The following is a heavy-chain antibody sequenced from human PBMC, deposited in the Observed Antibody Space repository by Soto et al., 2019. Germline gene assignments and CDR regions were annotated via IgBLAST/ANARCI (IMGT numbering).Heavy chain of an antibody. D-gene: IGHD4-17*01. CDR1: GFPISSPYS. CDR3: ARVTMVIRDSDHFGVDV. J-gene: IGHJ6*02. V-gene: IGHV4-38-2*02. CDR2: ISHTGTT. Sequence: SETLSLTCLVSGFPISSPYSWGWIRQPPGKGLEWIGSISHTGTTSYSPSLTSRVSIAVDTSKNQVSLKLTSVTAADTAVYFCARVTMVIRDSDHFGVDVWGHGTTVTVSS.